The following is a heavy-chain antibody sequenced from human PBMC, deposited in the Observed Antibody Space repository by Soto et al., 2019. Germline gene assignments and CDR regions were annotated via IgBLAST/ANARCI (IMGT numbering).Heavy chain of an antibody. CDR2: INTDGSTT. CDR3: ARGIYLKYGLDV. J-gene: IGHJ6*02. CDR1: EFTFNNYW. V-gene: IGHV3-74*01. D-gene: IGHD3-16*02. Sequence: EVQLVESGGGLVQPGGALRLSCAASEFTFNNYWMHWVRHVPGNGLEWVSRINTDGSTTNYADSVMGRFTISRDNADNTVYLQMNRLRGEDTAVYYCARGIYLKYGLDVWGQGATVTVSS.